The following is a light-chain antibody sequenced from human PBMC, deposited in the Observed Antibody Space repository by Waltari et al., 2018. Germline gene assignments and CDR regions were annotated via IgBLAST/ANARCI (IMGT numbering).Light chain of an antibody. Sequence: SLSLSASLGDSVKLTCTLSSGHSSNIIAWLQQQPTKDPRYLMKVNSDGSHPKGDDIPDRFSGSSSGAERYLTIASLQSEDEADYYCQTGGHGTWVFGGGTKLTVL. CDR1: SGHSSNI. V-gene: IGLV4-69*01. J-gene: IGLJ3*02. CDR3: QTGGHGTWV. CDR2: VNSDGSH.